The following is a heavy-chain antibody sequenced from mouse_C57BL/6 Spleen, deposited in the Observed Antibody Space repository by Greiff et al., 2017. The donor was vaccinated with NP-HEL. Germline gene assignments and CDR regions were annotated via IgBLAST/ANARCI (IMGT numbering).Heavy chain of an antibody. CDR2: IDPSDSYT. Sequence: VKLQQPGAELVRPGTSVKLSCKASGYTFTSYWMHWVKQRPGQGLEWIGVIDPSDSYTNYNQKFKGKATLTVDTSSSTAYMQLSSLTSEDSAVYYCAGVVATSDYWGQGTTLTVSS. D-gene: IGHD1-1*01. CDR3: AGVVATSDY. V-gene: IGHV1-59*01. CDR1: GYTFTSYW. J-gene: IGHJ2*01.